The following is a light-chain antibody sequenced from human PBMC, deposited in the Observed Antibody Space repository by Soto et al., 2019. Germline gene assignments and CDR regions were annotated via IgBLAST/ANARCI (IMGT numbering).Light chain of an antibody. CDR3: QQYETFSGT. CDR2: DAS. V-gene: IGKV1-5*01. J-gene: IGKJ1*01. Sequence: DIHMTLSPSTLSAPVGHTVTLTCRASQSVSGWLAWYQQKPGEAPKLLIYDASALPRGVPSRFSGSGSGTKFTLTMASLQPDDFATYYCQQYETFSGTFGPGTKVDIK. CDR1: QSVSGW.